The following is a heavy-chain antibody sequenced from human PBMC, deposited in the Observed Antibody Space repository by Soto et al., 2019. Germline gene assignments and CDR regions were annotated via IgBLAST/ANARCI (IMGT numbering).Heavy chain of an antibody. CDR3: AMVIKYYFDY. D-gene: IGHD2-21*01. J-gene: IGHJ4*02. Sequence: SETLALTCTVSGGSISSGDYYWSWIRQPPGKGLEWIGYIYYSGSTYYNPSLKSRVTISVDTSKNQFSLKLSSVTAADTAVYYCAMVIKYYFDYWGQGTLVTVSS. CDR2: IYYSGST. V-gene: IGHV4-30-4*01. CDR1: GGSISSGDYY.